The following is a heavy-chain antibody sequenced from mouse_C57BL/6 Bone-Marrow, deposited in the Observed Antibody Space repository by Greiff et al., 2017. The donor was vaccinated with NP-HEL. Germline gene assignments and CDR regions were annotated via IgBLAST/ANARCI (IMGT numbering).Heavy chain of an antibody. V-gene: IGHV1-61*01. CDR3: ARVDYGSSYGFAY. Sequence: QVQLQQPGAELVRPGSSVKLSCKASGYTFTSYWMDWVKQRPGQGLEWIGNIYPSDSETHYNQKFKDKATLTVDKSYSTAYMQLSSLASEDSAVYYCARVDYGSSYGFAYCGQGTLVTVSA. D-gene: IGHD1-1*01. CDR1: GYTFTSYW. J-gene: IGHJ3*01. CDR2: IYPSDSET.